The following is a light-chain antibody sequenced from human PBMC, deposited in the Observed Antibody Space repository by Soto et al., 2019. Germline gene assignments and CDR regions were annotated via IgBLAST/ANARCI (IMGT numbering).Light chain of an antibody. CDR3: QQRSNWPPFT. V-gene: IGKV3-11*01. CDR2: DAS. CDR1: QSVSSS. Sequence: EVVLTQSPATLSLSPGERATLSCRASQSVSSSLAWYQQKPGQTPRLLIYDASNRATGIPARFSGRGSGTDFTLTINSLESEDSAVYYCQQRSNWPPFTFGPGTTVDVK. J-gene: IGKJ3*01.